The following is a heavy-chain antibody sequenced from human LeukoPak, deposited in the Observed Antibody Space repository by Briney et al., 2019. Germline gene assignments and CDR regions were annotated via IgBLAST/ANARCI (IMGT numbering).Heavy chain of an antibody. Sequence: GGSLRLSCAASGFTFDDYGLSWVRQAPGKGLEWVSGINWNGGSTGYADFVRGRITISRDDTKNSLYLQMNSLRAEDTALYFCARKFGYSSSAYNPHYYDYWGQGTLVTVSS. CDR2: INWNGGST. CDR1: GFTFDDYG. V-gene: IGHV3-20*04. CDR3: ARKFGYSSSAYNPHYYDY. D-gene: IGHD6-19*01. J-gene: IGHJ4*02.